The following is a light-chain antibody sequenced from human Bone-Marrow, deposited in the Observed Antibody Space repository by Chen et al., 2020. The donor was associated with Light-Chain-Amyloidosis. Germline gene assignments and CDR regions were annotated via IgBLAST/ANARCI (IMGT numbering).Light chain of an antibody. CDR2: EDS. V-gene: IGLV2-23*01. Sequence: QSALTPPASVAGSVGQSITISCTGTSTDVGHYNLVSWYQQHPGEAPKLMIYEDSERPSGVSNRFSGSKSGNTASLTISGLQTEDQANDYCCSSSDTDTLIFGTGTRLTVL. CDR3: CSSSDTDTLI. J-gene: IGLJ2*01. CDR1: STDVGHYNL.